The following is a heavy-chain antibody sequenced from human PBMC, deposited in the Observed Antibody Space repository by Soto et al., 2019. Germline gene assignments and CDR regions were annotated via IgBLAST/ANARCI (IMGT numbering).Heavy chain of an antibody. J-gene: IGHJ6*02. Sequence: QVQLVQSGAEVKKPGSSVKVSCKASGGTFSSYAISWVRQAPGQGLEWMGGIIPIFGTANYAQKFQGRVTSTAEESTSTASMELSSLRSEDTAVYYCARQGDPGGYYYYGMDVWGQGTTVTVSS. CDR2: IIPIFGTA. CDR3: ARQGDPGGYYYYGMDV. CDR1: GGTFSSYA. D-gene: IGHD2-21*02. V-gene: IGHV1-69*12.